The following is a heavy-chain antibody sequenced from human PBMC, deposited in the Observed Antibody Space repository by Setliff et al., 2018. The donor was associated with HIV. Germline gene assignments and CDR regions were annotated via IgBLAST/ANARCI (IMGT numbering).Heavy chain of an antibody. Sequence: GESLKISCKGSGYGFTSYWIAWVRQMPGKGLEWMGIIHPGDSDIRYSPSFQGQVTISADKSSSTAYLQWSSLKASDAAMYYCANSHSAYFVDAFDIWGQGTMVTVSS. CDR1: GYGFTSYW. V-gene: IGHV5-51*01. D-gene: IGHD3-22*01. CDR2: IHPGDSDI. CDR3: ANSHSAYFVDAFDI. J-gene: IGHJ3*02.